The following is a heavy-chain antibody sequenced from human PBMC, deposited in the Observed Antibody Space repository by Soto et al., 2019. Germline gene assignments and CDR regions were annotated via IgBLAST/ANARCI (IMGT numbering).Heavy chain of an antibody. CDR2: IYYSGST. CDR1: GCTIGSGDYY. D-gene: IGHD3-22*01. CDR3: ARVADSSGYFN. J-gene: IGHJ1*01. Sequence: KPXDTLILTGTVSGCTIGSGDYYRSWIRQPPGKGLEWIGCIYYSGSTYYNPSLTSLITISVDTSKNQFSLKRSSVTAADTAGYYCARVADSSGYFNWGQGTLVPVSS. V-gene: IGHV4-30-4*02.